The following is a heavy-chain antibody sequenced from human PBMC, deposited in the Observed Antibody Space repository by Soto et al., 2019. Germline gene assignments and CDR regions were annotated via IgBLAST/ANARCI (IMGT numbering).Heavy chain of an antibody. D-gene: IGHD1-26*01. Sequence: EVQLVESGGGLVKPGGSLRLSCAASGFDFSNGWMSWVRHAPGKGLEWVGRIKSKVHGETTDYAAHVKGRFTISRYDSRNSLSLQMHSLQTEDTAVYYCSTDEWEWGQGTLVTVSS. CDR3: STDEWE. CDR1: GFDFSNGW. J-gene: IGHJ4*02. CDR2: IKSKVHGETT. V-gene: IGHV3-15*05.